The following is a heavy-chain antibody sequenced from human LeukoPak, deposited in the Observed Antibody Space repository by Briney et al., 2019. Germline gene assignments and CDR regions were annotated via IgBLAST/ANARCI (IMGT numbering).Heavy chain of an antibody. Sequence: SETLSLTCTVSGDSIGSYYWSWIRQPAGKGLEWIGRIYTGGITNYNPSLKSRVTMSVDTSKNQFSLKLSSVTAADTAVFYCAREGYSSGWYRGYFDFWCRGTLVTVSS. D-gene: IGHD6-19*01. CDR1: GDSIGSYY. CDR3: AREGYSSGWYRGYFDF. CDR2: IYTGGIT. J-gene: IGHJ2*01. V-gene: IGHV4-4*07.